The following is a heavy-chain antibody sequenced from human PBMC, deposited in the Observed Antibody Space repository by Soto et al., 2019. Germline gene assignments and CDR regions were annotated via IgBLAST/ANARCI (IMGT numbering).Heavy chain of an antibody. Sequence: QVQLVQSGAEVKRPGSSVKVSCKASGGTFSSYPISWVRQAPGQGLEWMGGTNGNLGTGNYAQKLRGRLTITTDISTTTVYMELSSLTSEDTAVYYCARRDSHGYFRYFDNWGQGTLVTVSS. CDR3: ARRDSHGYFRYFDN. CDR2: TNGNLGTG. CDR1: GGTFSSYP. J-gene: IGHJ4*02. V-gene: IGHV1-69*06. D-gene: IGHD4-17*01.